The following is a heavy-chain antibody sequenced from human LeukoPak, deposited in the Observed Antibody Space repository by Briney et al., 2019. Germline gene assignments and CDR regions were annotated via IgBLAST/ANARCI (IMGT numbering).Heavy chain of an antibody. CDR3: ARRRYGTGMDI. CDR2: IIEDGSKK. CDR1: GFIFSNYY. D-gene: IGHD3-10*01. V-gene: IGHV3-7*01. J-gene: IGHJ6*02. Sequence: GGSLRLSCTASGFIFSNYYMGWVRQAPGKGLEWVANIIEDGSKKYYVDSVEGRFTISRDNAKNSVYLQMNSLRAEDTGLYYCARRRYGTGMDIWGQGTTVTVSS.